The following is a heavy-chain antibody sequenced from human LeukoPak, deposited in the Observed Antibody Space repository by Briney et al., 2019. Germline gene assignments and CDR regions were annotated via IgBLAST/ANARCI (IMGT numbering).Heavy chain of an antibody. D-gene: IGHD6-19*01. CDR2: VSGGGSST. CDR1: GFTFSNYG. Sequence: SGGSLRLSCAASGFTFSNYGMTWVRQAPGKGLEWVSVVSGGGSSTYYADSVKGRFIISRDNSENTLYLQMNSLRAEDTAIYYCAKRGSGWYLDYWGQGTLVTVSS. V-gene: IGHV3-23*01. J-gene: IGHJ4*02. CDR3: AKRGSGWYLDY.